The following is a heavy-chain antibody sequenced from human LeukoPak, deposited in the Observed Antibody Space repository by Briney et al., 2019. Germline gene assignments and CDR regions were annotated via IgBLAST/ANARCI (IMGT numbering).Heavy chain of an antibody. V-gene: IGHV3-48*01. D-gene: IGHD5-24*01. Sequence: GGSLRLSCAASGFTFSSYSMNWVRQAPGKGLEWVSYITPSSSTIYYADSVKGRFTISRDTSMNTLYLQMNSLRVEDTAVYHCARDIRREMAIPFDIWGQGTMVTVSS. CDR3: ARDIRREMAIPFDI. J-gene: IGHJ3*02. CDR2: ITPSSSTI. CDR1: GFTFSSYS.